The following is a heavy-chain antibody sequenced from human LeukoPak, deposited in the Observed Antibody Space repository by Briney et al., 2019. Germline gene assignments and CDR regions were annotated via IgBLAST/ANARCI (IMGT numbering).Heavy chain of an antibody. J-gene: IGHJ4*02. D-gene: IGHD3-10*01. CDR2: ISYDGSNK. V-gene: IGHV3-30-3*01. CDR3: ARDRLRYFDY. Sequence: PGRSLRLSCAASGFTFSSYAMHWVRQAPGKGLEWVAVISYDGSNKYYADSVKGRFTISRDNSKNTLYLQMNSLTAEDTAVYYCARDRLRYFDYWGQGTLVTVSS. CDR1: GFTFSSYA.